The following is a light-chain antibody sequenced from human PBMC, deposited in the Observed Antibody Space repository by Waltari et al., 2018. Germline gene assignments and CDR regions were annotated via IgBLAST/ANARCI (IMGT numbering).Light chain of an antibody. Sequence: DIQMTQSPSSLSASVGDSVTITCRANQSVRTYLHLYQHQPARAPRLVIHDASTLQRGVPSRFTGGGSGALVTLTIRGLQPEDFATYYCQHSYGTPPTFGGGTRVEI. J-gene: IGKJ4*01. CDR1: QSVRTY. CDR3: QHSYGTPPT. V-gene: IGKV1-39*01. CDR2: DAS.